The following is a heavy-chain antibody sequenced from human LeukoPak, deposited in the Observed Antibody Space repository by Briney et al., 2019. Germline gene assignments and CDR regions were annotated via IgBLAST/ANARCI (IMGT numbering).Heavy chain of an antibody. Sequence: GGSLRLSCAASGFTFSSYGMHWVRQAPGKGLEWVAFIRYDGSNKYYADSVKGRFTISRDNSKNTLYLQMNSLRAEDTAVYYCAKDLFSLGPSNLTTGTLDYWGQGTLVTVSS. CDR2: IRYDGSNK. CDR1: GFTFSSYG. D-gene: IGHD4-17*01. CDR3: AKDLFSLGPSNLTTGTLDY. V-gene: IGHV3-30*02. J-gene: IGHJ4*02.